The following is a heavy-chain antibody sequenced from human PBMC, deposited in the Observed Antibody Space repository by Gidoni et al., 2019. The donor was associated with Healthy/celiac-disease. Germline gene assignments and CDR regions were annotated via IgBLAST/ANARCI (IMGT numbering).Heavy chain of an antibody. J-gene: IGHJ4*02. D-gene: IGHD3-9*01. CDR1: GRSISSSSYS. CDR3: ASQPSKYYDSERGFDY. CDR2: IKYSGRT. Sequence: QLQLQESVPGLLKPSETLSLTCPVSGRSISSSSYSWRWFRQPPGKGLVWSGSIKYSGRTYYNPYLKSRGTISVDTSKNQFSLKLSSVTAADTAVYYCASQPSKYYDSERGFDYWGQGTLVTVSS. V-gene: IGHV4-39*01.